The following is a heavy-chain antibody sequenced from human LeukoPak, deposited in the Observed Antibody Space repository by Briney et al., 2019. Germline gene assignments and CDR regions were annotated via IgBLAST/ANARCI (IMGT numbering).Heavy chain of an antibody. J-gene: IGHJ4*02. CDR3: ARSGSSWYYFDC. Sequence: GGSLRLSCSASGFTFSDYYMSWIRQAPGKGLEWVSYIGRSGVYTNYADSVKGRFTISRDNAKNSLYLQMNSLRAEDTAVYYCARSGSSWYYFDCWGQGTLVTVSS. CDR2: IGRSGVYT. D-gene: IGHD6-13*01. CDR1: GFTFSDYY. V-gene: IGHV3-11*06.